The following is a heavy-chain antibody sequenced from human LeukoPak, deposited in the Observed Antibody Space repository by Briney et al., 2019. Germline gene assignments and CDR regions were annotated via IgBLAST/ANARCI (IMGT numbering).Heavy chain of an antibody. Sequence: SVKVSCKASGGTISSYAISWVRQAPGQGLEWMGRIIPILGIANYAQKFQGRVTITADKSTSTAYMELSSLRSEDTAVYYCARELVGYYDSSGHDFDYWGQGTLVTVSS. CDR2: IIPILGIA. V-gene: IGHV1-69*04. CDR3: ARELVGYYDSSGHDFDY. J-gene: IGHJ4*02. D-gene: IGHD3-22*01. CDR1: GGTISSYA.